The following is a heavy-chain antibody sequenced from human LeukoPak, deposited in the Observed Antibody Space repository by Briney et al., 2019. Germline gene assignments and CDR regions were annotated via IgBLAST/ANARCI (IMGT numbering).Heavy chain of an antibody. CDR3: AKAGIAVPATPEY. Sequence: GGSLRLSCAASGFTFSSYAMNWLRQAPPKGLDWVSVISSSGGTTYYSDSVKGRFIISRDNSKNTLYLQMNSLRAEDTAVYYCAKAGIAVPATPEYCGQGTQVTVSS. CDR2: ISSSGGTT. J-gene: IGHJ4*02. D-gene: IGHD6-19*01. V-gene: IGHV3-23*01. CDR1: GFTFSSYA.